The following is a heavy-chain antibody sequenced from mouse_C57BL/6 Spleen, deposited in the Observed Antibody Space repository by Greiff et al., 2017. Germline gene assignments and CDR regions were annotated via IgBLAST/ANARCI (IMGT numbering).Heavy chain of an antibody. CDR2: INPSSGYT. J-gene: IGHJ3*01. V-gene: IGHV1-7*01. CDR3: ARSDPYGSSPFAY. CDR1: GYTFTSYW. Sequence: QVQLKESGAELAKPGASVKLSCKASGYTFTSYWMHWVKQRPGQGLEWIGYINPSSGYTKYNQKFKDKATLTADKSSSTAYMQLSSLTYEASAVYYCARSDPYGSSPFAYWGQGTLVTVSA. D-gene: IGHD1-1*01.